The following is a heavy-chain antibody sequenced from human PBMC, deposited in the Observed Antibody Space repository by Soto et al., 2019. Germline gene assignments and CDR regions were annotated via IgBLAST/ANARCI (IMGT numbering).Heavy chain of an antibody. CDR1: GGTFSSYA. CDR3: ARSVVSSSPETFDY. V-gene: IGHV1-69*13. CDR2: IIPIFGTA. Sequence: PSVKVSCKASGGTFSSYAISWVRQAPGQGLEWMGGIIPIFGTANYAQKFQGRVTITADESTSTAYMELSSLRSEDTAVYYCARSVVSSSPETFDYWGQGTLVTVSS. J-gene: IGHJ4*02. D-gene: IGHD6-6*01.